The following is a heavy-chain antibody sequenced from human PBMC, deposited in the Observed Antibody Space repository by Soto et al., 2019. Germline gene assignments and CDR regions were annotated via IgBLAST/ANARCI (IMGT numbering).Heavy chain of an antibody. V-gene: IGHV3-23*01. Sequence: PRRSVRLSCAASGFSFIKYAMSWVRQAPGKGLEWVSTISGSGGNTDYADSVKGRFTISRDNSTNTLFLQMNSLRAEDTAEYYCAQGHTYDFWSGYYEGYYYGLDVWGKGTTVTV. CDR1: GFSFIKYA. CDR2: ISGSGGNT. D-gene: IGHD3-3*01. J-gene: IGHJ6*04. CDR3: AQGHTYDFWSGYYEGYYYGLDV.